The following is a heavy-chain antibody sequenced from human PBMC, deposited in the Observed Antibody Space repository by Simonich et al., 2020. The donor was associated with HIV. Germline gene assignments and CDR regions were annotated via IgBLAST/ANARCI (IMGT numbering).Heavy chain of an antibody. V-gene: IGHV3-9*03. CDR2: NSWNSGSI. J-gene: IGHJ4*02. Sequence: EVQLVESGGGLVQPGRSLRLSCAASGFTFDDYAMHWVRQAPGKGLGWGSGNSWNSGSIGYADSVKGRFTISRDNAKNSLYLQMNSLRAEDMALYYCAKDRYSSSSGSFDYWGQGTLVTVSS. D-gene: IGHD6-6*01. CDR1: GFTFDDYA. CDR3: AKDRYSSSSGSFDY.